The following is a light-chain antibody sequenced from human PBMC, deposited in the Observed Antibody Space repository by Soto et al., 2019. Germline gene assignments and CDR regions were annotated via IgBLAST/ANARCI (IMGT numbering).Light chain of an antibody. J-gene: IGLJ1*01. CDR1: SSDVGGYNY. Sequence: QSALTQPASVSGSPGQSITISCTGTSSDVGGYNYVSWYQHHPGKVPQLMIYDVSNRPSVVSNRFSGSKSGNTASLTISGLQAEDEADYYCYSYTSSNTYVFGTGTKVTVL. CDR2: DVS. CDR3: YSYTSSNTYV. V-gene: IGLV2-14*03.